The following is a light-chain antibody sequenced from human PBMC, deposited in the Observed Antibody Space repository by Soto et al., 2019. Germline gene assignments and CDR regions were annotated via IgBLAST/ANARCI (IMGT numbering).Light chain of an antibody. J-gene: IGKJ1*01. CDR1: QSVRTTY. CDR2: GAS. V-gene: IGKV3-20*01. Sequence: EIVLTQSPGSLALSPGERATFSCRASQSVRTTYLVWYQQKLCHASRLLVYGASSRSTGMPDRFSGSGSGTVFTLTISRLEPEDFALYYCEQYGSLPRTFGQGTKVEIK. CDR3: EQYGSLPRT.